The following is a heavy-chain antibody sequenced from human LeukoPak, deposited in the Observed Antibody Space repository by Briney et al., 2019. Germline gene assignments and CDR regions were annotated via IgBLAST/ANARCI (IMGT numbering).Heavy chain of an antibody. D-gene: IGHD1-14*01. CDR1: GYSISSGYY. CDR2: IYPGGST. Sequence: SETLSLTCTVSGYSISSGYYWGWIRQSPGKGLEWIGSIYPGGSTYPNPSLKSRVTMSVDTSKNQFSLKMSSVTAADTAVYYCARFSVSQAWFDPWGQGTLVTVSS. J-gene: IGHJ5*02. CDR3: ARFSVSQAWFDP. V-gene: IGHV4-38-2*02.